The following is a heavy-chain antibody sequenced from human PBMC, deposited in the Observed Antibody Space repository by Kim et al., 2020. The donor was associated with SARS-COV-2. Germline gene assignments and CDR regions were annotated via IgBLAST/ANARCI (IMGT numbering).Heavy chain of an antibody. CDR3: ARTNSGSFLNWFDP. Sequence: NPSLKRRVTISLDTTKNQCSLKRSSVTAANTAVYYCARTNSGSFLNWFDPWGQGTLVTVSS. J-gene: IGHJ5*02. V-gene: IGHV4-39*01. D-gene: IGHD3-10*01.